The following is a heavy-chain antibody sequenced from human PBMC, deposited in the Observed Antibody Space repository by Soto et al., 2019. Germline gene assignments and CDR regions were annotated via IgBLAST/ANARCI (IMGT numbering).Heavy chain of an antibody. CDR1: GYSFTSYW. CDR3: ASRGFCGGDCYYH. D-gene: IGHD2-21*02. CDR2: IDPSDSYT. J-gene: IGHJ5*02. Sequence: GESLKISCKGSGYSFTSYWTSWVRQMPGKGLEWMGRIDPSDSYTNYSPSFQGHVTISADKSISTAYLQWSSLKASDTAMYYCASRGFCGGDCYYHWGQGTLVTVSS. V-gene: IGHV5-10-1*01.